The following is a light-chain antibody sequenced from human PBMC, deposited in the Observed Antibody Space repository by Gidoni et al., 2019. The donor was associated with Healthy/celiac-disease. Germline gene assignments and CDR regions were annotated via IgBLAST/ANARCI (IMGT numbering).Light chain of an antibody. CDR2: AAS. CDR1: QSISSY. CDR3: QQSYSTPLT. V-gene: IGKV1-39*01. J-gene: IGKJ4*01. Sequence: DIQITQSPSSLSASVGDRVTIICRASQSISSYLNWYQQKPGKAPKLLIYAASSLQSGVPSRFSGSGSGTDFTLTISSLQPEDFATYYCQQSYSTPLTFGGGTKVEIK.